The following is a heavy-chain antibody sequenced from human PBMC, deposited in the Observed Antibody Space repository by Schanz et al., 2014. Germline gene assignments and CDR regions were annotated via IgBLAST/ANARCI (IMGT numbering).Heavy chain of an antibody. CDR2: ISFSGNTI. V-gene: IGHV3-48*01. CDR3: ATEGPRGTRHPINYYYAMDN. J-gene: IGHJ6*02. CDR1: GLIFSTYT. Sequence: EVQLVESGGGLVLPGGSLRLSCTTSGLIFSTYTLNWVRQAPGKGLEWISYISFSGNTIYYADSVKGRFTISRDNAKNSVFLQMNRLRAEDTAVYYCATEGPRGTRHPINYYYAMDNWGQGTKVTV. D-gene: IGHD6-6*01.